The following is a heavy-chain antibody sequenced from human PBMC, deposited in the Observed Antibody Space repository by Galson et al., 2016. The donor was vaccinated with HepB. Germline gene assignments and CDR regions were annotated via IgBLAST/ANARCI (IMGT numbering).Heavy chain of an antibody. CDR3: VRGVAGCDY. Sequence: SLRLSCAASGFIFSNYDMHWVRQVAGKGLEWVSCIDIAGDTYYPDSVKGRFTISRENAKSTVYLQISSLRAEDTAVYYCVRGVAGCDYWGQGTLVTVSS. J-gene: IGHJ4*02. CDR2: IDIAGDT. V-gene: IGHV3-13*01. D-gene: IGHD6-19*01. CDR1: GFIFSNYD.